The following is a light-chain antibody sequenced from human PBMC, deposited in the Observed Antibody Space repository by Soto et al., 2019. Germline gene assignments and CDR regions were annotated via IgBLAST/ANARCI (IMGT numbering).Light chain of an antibody. CDR1: QSFRGL. Sequence: EIELSQAPLTPTRKPGERATLSCRASQSFRGLLAWYQQKPGQAPRLLIYDAYNRATGIPPRFSGSGSGTDFTLTISRLEPEESAVYCCQQCHLRPINFAEGTLLEIK. J-gene: IGKJ5*01. V-gene: IGKV3-11*01. CDR2: DAY. CDR3: QQCHLRPIN.